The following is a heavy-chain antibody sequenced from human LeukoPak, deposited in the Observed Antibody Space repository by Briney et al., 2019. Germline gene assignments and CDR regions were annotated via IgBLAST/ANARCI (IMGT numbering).Heavy chain of an antibody. J-gene: IGHJ1*01. CDR1: GGTFSSYT. CDR2: IIPILGIA. Sequence: SVKVSCKASGGTFSSYTISWVRQAPGQGLEWMGRIIPILGIANYAQKFQGRVTITADKSTSTAYMELSSLRSEDTAVYYCARALIVGATIGAFQHWGPGTLGTVSS. V-gene: IGHV1-69*02. CDR3: ARALIVGATIGAFQH. D-gene: IGHD1-26*01.